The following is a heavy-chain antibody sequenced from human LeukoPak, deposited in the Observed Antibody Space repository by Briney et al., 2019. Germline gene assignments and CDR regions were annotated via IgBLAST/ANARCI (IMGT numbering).Heavy chain of an antibody. CDR2: ITSGGDYI. J-gene: IGHJ4*02. V-gene: IGHV3-21*01. CDR1: GFTFSSYS. CDR3: ARGHYEVLAASYKWTPDY. D-gene: IGHD3-9*01. Sequence: GGSLRLSCAASGFTFSSYSMNWVRQAPGKGLEWVSSITSGGDYIYHADTVKARLTASRDNAKNSLSLQLNSLRVEDTAVDYCARGHYEVLAASYKWTPDYWGQGTLVTVSS.